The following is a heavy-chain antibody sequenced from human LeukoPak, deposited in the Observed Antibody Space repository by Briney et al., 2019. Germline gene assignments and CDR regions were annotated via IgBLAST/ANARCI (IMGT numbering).Heavy chain of an antibody. Sequence: SETLSLTCAVYGGSFSGYYWSWIRQPPGKGLEWIGEINHSGSTNYNPSLKGRVTISVDTSKNQFSLKLSSVTAADTAVYYCARGWAPLGYWGQGTLVTVSS. CDR2: INHSGST. CDR1: GGSFSGYY. CDR3: ARGWAPLGY. V-gene: IGHV4-34*01. D-gene: IGHD3-16*01. J-gene: IGHJ4*02.